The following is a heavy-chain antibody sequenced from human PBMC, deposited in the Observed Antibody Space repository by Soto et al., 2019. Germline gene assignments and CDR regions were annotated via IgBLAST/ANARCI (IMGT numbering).Heavy chain of an antibody. J-gene: IGHJ6*02. CDR2: ISYDGSNK. V-gene: IGHV3-30*18. CDR1: GFTFSSYG. Sequence: QVQLVESGGGVVQPGRSLRLSCAASGFTFSSYGMHWVRQAPGKGLEWVAVISYDGSNKYYADSVQGRFTISRDNSKNTPYLQMNSLRAEDTAVYYCAKDRRPNYYYGMHVWGQGTTVTVSS. CDR3: AKDRRPNYYYGMHV.